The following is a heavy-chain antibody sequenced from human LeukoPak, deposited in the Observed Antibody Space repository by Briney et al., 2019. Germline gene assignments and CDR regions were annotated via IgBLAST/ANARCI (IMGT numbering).Heavy chain of an antibody. CDR2: ISSSGSTI. CDR1: GFTFSSYE. D-gene: IGHD3-10*01. Sequence: GGSLRLSCAASGFTFSSYEMNWVRQAPGKGLEWVSYISSSGSTIYYADSVKGRFTISRDNAKNSLYLQMNSLRAEDTAVYYCASKEPVVRFYGAFDIWGQGTMVTVSS. J-gene: IGHJ3*02. V-gene: IGHV3-48*03. CDR3: ASKEPVVRFYGAFDI.